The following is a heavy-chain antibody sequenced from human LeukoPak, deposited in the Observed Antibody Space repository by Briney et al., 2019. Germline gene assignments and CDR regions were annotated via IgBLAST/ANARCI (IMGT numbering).Heavy chain of an antibody. V-gene: IGHV1-18*01. D-gene: IGHD3-9*01. Sequence: ASVKVSCKASGYTFTSYGISWVRPAPGQGLEWMGWISAYNGNTNYAQKLQGRVTMTTDTSTSTAYMELRSLRSDDTAVYYCARAEYDILTGYYQIMYDYWGQGTLVTVSS. CDR1: GYTFTSYG. CDR2: ISAYNGNT. CDR3: ARAEYDILTGYYQIMYDY. J-gene: IGHJ4*02.